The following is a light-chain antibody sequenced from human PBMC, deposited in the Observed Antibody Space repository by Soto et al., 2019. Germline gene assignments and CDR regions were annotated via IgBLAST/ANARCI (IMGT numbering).Light chain of an antibody. Sequence: EVVVTQSPVTLALSPGERATLSCRTSQSVDIYVAWYQQKPGQAPRLLIYDASNRAPGIPARFSCSGSGTHFPLPISSLEPEDFALYYCQQRKYWPPLTFGGGTKVEI. CDR3: QQRKYWPPLT. V-gene: IGKV3-11*01. J-gene: IGKJ4*01. CDR1: QSVDIY. CDR2: DAS.